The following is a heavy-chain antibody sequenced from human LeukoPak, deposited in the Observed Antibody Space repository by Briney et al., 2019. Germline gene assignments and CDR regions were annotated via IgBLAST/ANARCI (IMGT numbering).Heavy chain of an antibody. Sequence: GGSLRLSCAASGFTFDDYAMHWVRQAPGKGLEWVSLISENGGIIYYADSLKGRFTISRDNSKNSLYLQMNSLRPEDTVWYYCAKGLRRDGYNRFGWFDRWGQGTLVTVSS. J-gene: IGHJ5*02. D-gene: IGHD5-24*01. CDR3: AKGLRRDGYNRFGWFDR. V-gene: IGHV3-43*02. CDR2: ISENGGII. CDR1: GFTFDDYA.